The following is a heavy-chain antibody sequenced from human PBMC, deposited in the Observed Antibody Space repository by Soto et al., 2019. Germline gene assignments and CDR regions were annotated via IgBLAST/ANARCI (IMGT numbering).Heavy chain of an antibody. D-gene: IGHD5-12*01. CDR2: IIPILGIA. CDR3: ASMATINYYYYGMDV. J-gene: IGHJ6*02. CDR1: GGTFSSYT. V-gene: IGHV1-69*02. Sequence: QVQLVQSGAEVKKPGSSVKVSCKASGGTFSSYTISWVRQAPGQGLEWMGRIIPILGIANYAQKFQGRVTITADKSTSTVYMELSSLRSEDTAVYYCASMATINYYYYGMDVWGQGTTVTVSS.